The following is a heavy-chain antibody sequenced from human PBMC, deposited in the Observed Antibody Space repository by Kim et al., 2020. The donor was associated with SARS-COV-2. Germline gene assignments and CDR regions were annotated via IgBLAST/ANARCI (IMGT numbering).Heavy chain of an antibody. CDR3: AREDYYDSSGYWGAGVY. Sequence: ASVKVSCKASGYTFTSYAMHWVRQAPGQRLEWMGWINAGNGNTKYSQKFQGRVTITRDTSASTAYMELSSLRSEDTAVYYCAREDYYDSSGYWGAGVYWGQGTLVTVSS. V-gene: IGHV1-3*01. J-gene: IGHJ4*02. CDR1: GYTFTSYA. D-gene: IGHD3-22*01. CDR2: INAGNGNT.